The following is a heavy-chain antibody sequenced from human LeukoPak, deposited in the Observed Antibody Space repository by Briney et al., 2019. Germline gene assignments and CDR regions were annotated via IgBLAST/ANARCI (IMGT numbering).Heavy chain of an antibody. D-gene: IGHD3-9*01. CDR2: ITSSGGST. CDR1: GFIFYSYA. CDR3: AKGQQYYDILTGYYTQSHAFDI. J-gene: IGHJ3*02. Sequence: GGSLRLSCAASGFIFYSYAMHWVRQAPGRGLEYVSAITSSGGSTFYADSVKGRFTISRDNSKNTLYLQMGSLRADDTALYYCAKGQQYYDILTGYYTQSHAFDIWGQGTMVTVSS. V-gene: IGHV3-64*02.